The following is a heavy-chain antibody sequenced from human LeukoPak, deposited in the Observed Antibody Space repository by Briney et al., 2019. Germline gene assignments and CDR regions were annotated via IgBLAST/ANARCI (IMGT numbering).Heavy chain of an antibody. CDR2: INPNSGGT. CDR3: ARQSRITMVRGVPPDDY. D-gene: IGHD3-10*01. V-gene: IGHV1-2*02. CDR1: GYTFTGYY. Sequence: ASVKVSCKASGYTFTGYYMHWVRQAPGQGLEWMGWINPNSGGTNYAQKLQGRVTMTRDTSISTAYMELSRLRSDDTAVYYCARQSRITMVRGVPPDDYWGQGTLVTVSS. J-gene: IGHJ4*02.